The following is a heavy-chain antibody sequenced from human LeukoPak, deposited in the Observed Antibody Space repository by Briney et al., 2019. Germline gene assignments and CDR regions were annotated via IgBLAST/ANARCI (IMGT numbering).Heavy chain of an antibody. J-gene: IGHJ4*02. V-gene: IGHV1-2*02. CDR3: ARGTGEGYSYGRYYFDY. D-gene: IGHD5-18*01. CDR1: GYTFTGYY. CDR2: INPNSGGT. Sequence: ASVKVSCKASGYTFTGYYIHWVRQAPGQGLEWMGWINPNSGGTNYAQKFQGRVTMTRDTSISTAYMELSRLRSDDTAVYYCARGTGEGYSYGRYYFDYWGQGTLVTVSS.